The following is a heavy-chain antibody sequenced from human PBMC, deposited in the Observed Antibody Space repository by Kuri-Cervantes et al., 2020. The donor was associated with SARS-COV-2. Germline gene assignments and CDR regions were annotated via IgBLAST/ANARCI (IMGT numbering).Heavy chain of an antibody. Sequence: GGSLRLYCAASGFNFDDYAVSWVRQVPGKGLEWVSTINWNGDSTSYADSVKGRFTISRDNAENSLYLQMNSLRAEDTALYYCARDRTDILLIENWFDPWGQGTLVTVSS. J-gene: IGHJ5*02. CDR2: INWNGDST. CDR1: GFNFDDYA. V-gene: IGHV3-20*04. CDR3: ARDRTDILLIENWFDP. D-gene: IGHD2-8*01.